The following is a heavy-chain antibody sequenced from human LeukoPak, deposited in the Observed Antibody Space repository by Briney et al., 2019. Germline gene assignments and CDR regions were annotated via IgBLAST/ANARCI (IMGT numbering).Heavy chain of an antibody. V-gene: IGHV4-39*01. D-gene: IGHD3-22*01. CDR2: IYYSGST. CDR1: GGSISSSSYY. Sequence: SETLSXTCTXSGGSISSSSYYWGWIRQPPGKGLEWIGSIYYSGSTYYNPSLKSRVTISVDTSKNQFSLKLSSVTAADTAVYYCASGGDYYDSSGTNFDYWGQGTLVTVSS. J-gene: IGHJ4*02. CDR3: ASGGDYYDSSGTNFDY.